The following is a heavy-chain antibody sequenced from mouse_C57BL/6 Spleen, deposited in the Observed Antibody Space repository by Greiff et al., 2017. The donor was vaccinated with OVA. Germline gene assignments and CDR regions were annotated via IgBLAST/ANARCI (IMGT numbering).Heavy chain of an antibody. CDR2: IYPGDGDT. D-gene: IGHD2-3*01. V-gene: IGHV1-80*01. CDR3: ARGDGYYAMDY. J-gene: IGHJ4*01. CDR1: GYAFSSYW. Sequence: QVQLQQSGAELVQPGASVKISCKASGYAFSSYWMNWVKQRPGKGLEWIGQIYPGDGDTNYNGKFKGKATLTADKSSSTAYMQLSSLTSEDSAVYFCARGDGYYAMDYWGQGTSVTVSS.